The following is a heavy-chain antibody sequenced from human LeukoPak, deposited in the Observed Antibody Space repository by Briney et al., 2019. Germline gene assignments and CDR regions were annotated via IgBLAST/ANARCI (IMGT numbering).Heavy chain of an antibody. V-gene: IGHV4-34*01. D-gene: IGHD5-18*01. Sequence: PSETLSLTCAVYGGSFSGYYWSWIRQPPGKGLEWIGEINHSGSTNYNPSLKSRVTISVDTSKNQFSLKLSSVTAADTAVYYCASTAALVDYYYMDVWGKGTTVTISS. J-gene: IGHJ6*03. CDR1: GGSFSGYY. CDR2: INHSGST. CDR3: ASTAALVDYYYMDV.